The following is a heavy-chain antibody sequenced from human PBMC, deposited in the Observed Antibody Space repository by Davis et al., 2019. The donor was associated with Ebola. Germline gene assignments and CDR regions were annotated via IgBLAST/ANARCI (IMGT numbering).Heavy chain of an antibody. CDR2: IGTAGDR. CDR3: ARVRFGDTAVDY. J-gene: IGHJ4*02. Sequence: PGGSLRLSCAASGFTFSSYDMPWVRQGPGKGLEWVSAIGTAGDRYYPGSVKGRFTISRENAKNSLYLQMNSLRAEDTAVYYCARVRFGDTAVDYWGQGTLVTVSS. V-gene: IGHV3-13*01. D-gene: IGHD5-18*01. CDR1: GFTFSSYD.